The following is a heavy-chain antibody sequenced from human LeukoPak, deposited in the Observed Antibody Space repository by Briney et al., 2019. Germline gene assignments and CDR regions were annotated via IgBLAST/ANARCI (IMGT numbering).Heavy chain of an antibody. D-gene: IGHD2-2*01. CDR3: ARSLGYCSSTSCPFQH. CDR2: IYPGDSDT. Sequence: GESLKISCKGSGYSFTSYWIGWVRQIPGKGLEWMGIIYPGDSDTRYSPSFQGQVTISADKSISTAYLQWSSLKASDTAMYYCARSLGYCSSTSCPFQHWGQGTLVTVSS. J-gene: IGHJ1*01. V-gene: IGHV5-51*01. CDR1: GYSFTSYW.